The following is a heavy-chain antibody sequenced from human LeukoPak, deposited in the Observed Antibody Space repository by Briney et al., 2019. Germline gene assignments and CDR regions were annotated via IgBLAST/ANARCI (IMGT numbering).Heavy chain of an antibody. D-gene: IGHD2/OR15-2a*01. CDR3: AKDLEYLSRAYFDY. V-gene: IGHV3-21*04. J-gene: IGHJ4*02. CDR1: GFTFSSYS. Sequence: GGSLRLSCAASGFTFSSYSMNWVRQAPGKGLEWVSSISSSSYIYYADSVKGRFTISRDNAKNSLYLQMNSLRAEDTAVYYCAKDLEYLSRAYFDYWGQGTLVTVSS. CDR2: ISSSSYI.